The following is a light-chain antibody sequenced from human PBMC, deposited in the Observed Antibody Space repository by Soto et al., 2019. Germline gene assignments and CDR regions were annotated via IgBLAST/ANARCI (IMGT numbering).Light chain of an antibody. V-gene: IGKV3-20*01. CDR3: EQCGSAHTYT. CDR1: QSVSSGY. Sequence: EIVLTQSPDTLSLSPGERATLSCRASQSVSSGYLAWYQQKPGQAPSLPIYGASSRATGIPDRFSGSGSGTAFSLTISRLEPEDFAVNYCEQCGSAHTYTLGQASK. CDR2: GAS. J-gene: IGKJ2*01.